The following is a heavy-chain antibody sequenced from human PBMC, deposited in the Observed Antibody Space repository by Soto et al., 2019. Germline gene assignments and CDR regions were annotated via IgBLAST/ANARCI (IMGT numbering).Heavy chain of an antibody. CDR3: ARGRDYYGSGSYSSHWFDP. D-gene: IGHD3-10*01. Sequence: SETLSLTCSVSGRSISEINSYWGWIRQTPGEGLEWIGYIYYSGSTYYNPSLKSRVTISVDTSKNQFSLKLSSVTAADTAVYYCARGRDYYGSGSYSSHWFDPWGQGTLVTVSS. CDR2: IYYSGST. V-gene: IGHV4-30-4*08. J-gene: IGHJ5*02. CDR1: GRSISEINSY.